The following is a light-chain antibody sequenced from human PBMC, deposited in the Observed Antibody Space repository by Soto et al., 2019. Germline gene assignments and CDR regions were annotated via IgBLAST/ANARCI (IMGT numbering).Light chain of an antibody. CDR1: QSVNTY. CDR3: QQRT. CDR2: GAS. J-gene: IGKJ1*01. Sequence: EIVLTQSPATLSLSPGDRATLSCRASQSVNTYLAWYQQKPGQAPRLLIYGASNRATGIPARFSGSGSGTDFTLTISSLEPEDFAVYYCQQRTFGQGTKVEIK. V-gene: IGKV3-11*01.